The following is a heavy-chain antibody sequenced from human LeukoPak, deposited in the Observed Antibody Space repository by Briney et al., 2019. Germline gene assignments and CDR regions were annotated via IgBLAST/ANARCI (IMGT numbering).Heavy chain of an antibody. CDR1: GYTFTGYY. CDR2: INPNSGGT. J-gene: IGHJ4*02. CDR3: AVTSGWYGKYYFDY. V-gene: IGHV1-2*02. Sequence: GASVKVSCKASGYTFTGYYMHWVRQAPGQGLEWMGWINPNSGGTNYAQKFQGRVTMTRDTSISTAYMELSRLRSDDTAVYYCAVTSGWYGKYYFDYWGQGTLVTVSS. D-gene: IGHD6-19*01.